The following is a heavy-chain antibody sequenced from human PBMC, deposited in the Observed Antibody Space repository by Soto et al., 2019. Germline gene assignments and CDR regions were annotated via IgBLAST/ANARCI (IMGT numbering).Heavy chain of an antibody. J-gene: IGHJ3*02. CDR3: ARDRSGWQWLVRGDDFDI. Sequence: SGGSLRLFCAASGFTFSSYSMNWVRQAPGKGLEWVSSISSSSSYIYYADSVKGRFTISRDNAKNSLYLQMNSLRAEDTAVYYCARDRSGWQWLVRGDDFDIWGQVTLVTVSS. V-gene: IGHV3-21*01. CDR1: GFTFSSYS. CDR2: ISSSSSYI. D-gene: IGHD6-19*01.